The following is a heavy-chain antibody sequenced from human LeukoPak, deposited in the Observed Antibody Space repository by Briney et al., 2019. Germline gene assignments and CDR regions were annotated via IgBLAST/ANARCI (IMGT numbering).Heavy chain of an antibody. CDR1: GFTLSSYG. D-gene: IGHD3-22*01. Sequence: PGRSLRLSCAASGFTLSSYGMHWVRQAPGKGLEWVAVISYDGSNKYYADSVKGRFTISRDNSKNTLYLQVNSLRAEDTAVYYCAKERGSGYYFFWFDPWGQGTLVTVSS. CDR3: AKERGSGYYFFWFDP. CDR2: ISYDGSNK. V-gene: IGHV3-30*18. J-gene: IGHJ5*02.